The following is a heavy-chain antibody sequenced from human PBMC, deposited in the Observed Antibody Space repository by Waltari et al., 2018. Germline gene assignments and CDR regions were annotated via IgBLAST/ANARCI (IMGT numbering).Heavy chain of an antibody. V-gene: IGHV3-7*01. D-gene: IGHD3-10*01. CDR2: IKQDGSEK. CDR3: ARDPGEGALLPDY. J-gene: IGHJ4*02. CDR1: GFTFRSYW. Sequence: EVQLVESGGGLVQPGGSLRLSCAAPGFTFRSYWMSWVRQAPGKGLEWVANIKQDGSEKYYVDSVKGRFTISRDNAKNSLYLQMNSLRAEDTAVYYCARDPGEGALLPDYWGQGTLVTVSS.